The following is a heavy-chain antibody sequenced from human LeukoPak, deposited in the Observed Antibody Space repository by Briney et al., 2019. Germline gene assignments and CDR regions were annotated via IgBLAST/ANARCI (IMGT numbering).Heavy chain of an antibody. D-gene: IGHD1-26*01. CDR3: AREGSSGRYRRYY. V-gene: IGHV3-23*01. CDR1: GSTSTNDW. CDR2: VSGSGGST. J-gene: IGHJ6*01. Sequence: RGCLRLSCAAAGSTSTNDWMSWVRQAPGKGLEWVASVSGSGGSTYYTDSVKGPFTLSRDNSKKTPYLQINRLRAEGTGVYYCAREGSSGRYRRYY.